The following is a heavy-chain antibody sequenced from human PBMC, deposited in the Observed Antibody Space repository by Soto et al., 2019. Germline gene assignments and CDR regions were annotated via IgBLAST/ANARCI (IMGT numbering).Heavy chain of an antibody. D-gene: IGHD3-10*01. CDR3: ARVSYYYGSGSSSDY. J-gene: IGHJ4*02. V-gene: IGHV4-30-4*01. CDR2: IFYSGST. CDR1: GGSISSGDYY. Sequence: QVQLQESGPGLVKPSQTLSLTCTVSGGSISSGDYYWNWIRQPPGKGLEWIGYIFYSGSTYYNPSLKIRITISVDTSKNHFSLKLRSVTAADTAVYYCARVSYYYGSGSSSDYWGQGTLVTVSS.